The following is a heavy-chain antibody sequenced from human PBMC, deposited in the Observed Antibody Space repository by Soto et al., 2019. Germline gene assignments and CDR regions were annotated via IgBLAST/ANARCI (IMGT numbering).Heavy chain of an antibody. CDR1: GFTFSSYG. CDR2: IWYDGSNK. Sequence: GGSLRLSCAASGFTFSSYGMHWVRQAPGKGLEWVAVIWYDGSNKYYADSVKGRFTISRDNSKNTLYLQMNSLRAEDTAVYYCARDTEGSSWSHKYYFDYWGQGTLVTVSS. J-gene: IGHJ4*02. CDR3: ARDTEGSSWSHKYYFDY. D-gene: IGHD6-13*01. V-gene: IGHV3-33*01.